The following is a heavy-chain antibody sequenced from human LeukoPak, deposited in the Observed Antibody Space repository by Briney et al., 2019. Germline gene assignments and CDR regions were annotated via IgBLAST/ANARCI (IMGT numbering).Heavy chain of an antibody. Sequence: VSVKVSCKASGYSFNSYGITWVRQAPGQGLEWMGWISADNGNTEYAQKLQGRVTMTTDTSTSTAYMELRSLRSDDTAVYYCARDRLSGHIVVVTAPEYWGQGTLVTVSS. J-gene: IGHJ4*02. D-gene: IGHD2-21*02. V-gene: IGHV1-18*01. CDR3: ARDRLSGHIVVVTAPEY. CDR1: GYSFNSYG. CDR2: ISADNGNT.